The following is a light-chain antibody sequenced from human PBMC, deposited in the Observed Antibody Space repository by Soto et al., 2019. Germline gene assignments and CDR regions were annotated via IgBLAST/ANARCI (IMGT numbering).Light chain of an antibody. Sequence: QSVLTQPASMSGAPGQRVTISCTGSSSNIGAGYDVHWYQQLPGTAPKLLIYGNSNRPSGVPDRFSGSKSGTSASLAITGLQAEDEADYYCPSYDSSLSGSVFAIGTKVTVL. V-gene: IGLV1-40*01. CDR2: GNS. CDR3: PSYDSSLSGSV. CDR1: SSNIGAGYD. J-gene: IGLJ1*01.